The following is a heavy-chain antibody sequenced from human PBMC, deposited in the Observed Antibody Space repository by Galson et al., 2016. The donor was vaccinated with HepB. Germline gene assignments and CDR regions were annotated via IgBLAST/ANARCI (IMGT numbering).Heavy chain of an antibody. V-gene: IGHV1-3*01. CDR3: ARAPGRRTVRRKGLRLKEEWGESTPINRFDP. CDR2: INGGNGDT. Sequence: SVKVSCKASGYIFSNFPMHWVRQAPGQRLEWTGWINGGNGDTRYSQKFQGRITITRDTSATTVYLELSSLTSEDTAAYYCARAPGRRTVRRKGLRLKEEWGESTPINRFDPRDQGTLITVSS. CDR1: GYIFSNFP. D-gene: IGHD3-3*01. J-gene: IGHJ5*02.